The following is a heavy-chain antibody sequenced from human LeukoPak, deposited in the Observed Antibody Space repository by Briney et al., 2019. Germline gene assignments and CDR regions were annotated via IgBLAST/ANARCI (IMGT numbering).Heavy chain of an antibody. V-gene: IGHV3-30*18. D-gene: IGHD4-17*01. Sequence: PGGSLRLSCAASGFTFSSYGMHWVRQAPGKWLEWVAVISYDVSNKYYADSVKGRFTISRDNSKNTLYLQMNSLRAEDTAVYYCAKVPDVGDYEPGMDVWAKGPRSPSP. CDR2: ISYDVSNK. CDR1: GFTFSSYG. CDR3: AKVPDVGDYEPGMDV. J-gene: IGHJ6*02.